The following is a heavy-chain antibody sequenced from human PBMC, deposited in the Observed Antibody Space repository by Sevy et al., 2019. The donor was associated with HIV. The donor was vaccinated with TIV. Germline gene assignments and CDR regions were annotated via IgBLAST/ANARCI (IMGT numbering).Heavy chain of an antibody. CDR1: GFTFSSYG. V-gene: IGHV3-33*01. CDR3: ASSAGMTTVLRPFDY. CDR2: IWYDGSNK. D-gene: IGHD4-17*01. J-gene: IGHJ4*02. Sequence: GGSLRLSCAASGFTFSSYGMPWVRQAPGKGLEWMAVIWYDGSNKYYADSVKGRFTISRDNSKNTLYLQMNSLRAEDTAVYYCASSAGMTTVLRPFDYWGQGTLVTVSS.